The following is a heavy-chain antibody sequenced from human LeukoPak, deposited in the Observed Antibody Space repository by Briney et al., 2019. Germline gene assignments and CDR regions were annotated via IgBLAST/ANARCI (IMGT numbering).Heavy chain of an antibody. Sequence: ESLQISCKGSGYSFTNYWIAWGRQMPGKGLEWMGIIYPGDSDTRYSPSFQGQVTISADKSISTAYLQWSSLKASDTAMYYCARQAHGFSYGSGFYYFDYWGQGTLVTVSS. D-gene: IGHD5-18*01. CDR2: IYPGDSDT. V-gene: IGHV5-51*01. CDR3: ARQAHGFSYGSGFYYFDY. CDR1: GYSFTNYW. J-gene: IGHJ4*02.